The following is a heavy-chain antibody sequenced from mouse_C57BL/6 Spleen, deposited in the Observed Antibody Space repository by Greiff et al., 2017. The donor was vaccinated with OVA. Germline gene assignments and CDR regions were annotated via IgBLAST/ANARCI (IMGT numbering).Heavy chain of an antibody. Sequence: VHLVESGPGLVAPSQSLSITCTVSGFSLTSYGVHWVRQPPGKGLEWLVVIWSDGSTTYNSALKSRLSISKDNSKSQVVLKMNSLQTDDTAMYYCARQGSSPYYYAMDYWGQGTSVTVSS. CDR1: GFSLTSYG. CDR2: IWSDGST. CDR3: ARQGSSPYYYAMDY. J-gene: IGHJ4*01. V-gene: IGHV2-6-1*01. D-gene: IGHD1-1*01.